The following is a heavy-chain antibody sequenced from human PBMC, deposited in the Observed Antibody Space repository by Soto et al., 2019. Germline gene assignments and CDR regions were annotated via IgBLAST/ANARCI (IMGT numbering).Heavy chain of an antibody. CDR2: ISASGKVL. Sequence: QVQLVESGGGLVEPGGSLRLSCAASGFNFSDYYINWIRQAPGKGPEWISYISASGKVLFYADSVKGRFTISRDNAKNSLFLHMNSLRVEDTALYYCATPRGGRLWYFDQWGQGTLVSVS. D-gene: IGHD3-10*01. V-gene: IGHV3-11*01. CDR3: ATPRGGRLWYFDQ. CDR1: GFNFSDYY. J-gene: IGHJ4*02.